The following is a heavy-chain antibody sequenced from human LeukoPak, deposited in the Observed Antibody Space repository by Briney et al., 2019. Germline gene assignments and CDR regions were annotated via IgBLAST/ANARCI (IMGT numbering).Heavy chain of an antibody. Sequence: GASVKVSCKVSGYTLTELSMHWVRQAPGKGLEWMGGFDPEDGETIYAQKFQGRVTMTEDTSTDTAYMELSSLRSEDTAVYYCATGVGYSYGYRAFDIWGQGTMVTVSS. CDR3: ATGVGYSYGYRAFDI. J-gene: IGHJ3*02. V-gene: IGHV1-24*01. D-gene: IGHD5-18*01. CDR2: FDPEDGET. CDR1: GYTLTELS.